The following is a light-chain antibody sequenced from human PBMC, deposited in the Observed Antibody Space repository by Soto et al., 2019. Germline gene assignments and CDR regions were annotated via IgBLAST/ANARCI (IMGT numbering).Light chain of an antibody. CDR3: CSYATTTL. J-gene: IGLJ2*01. CDR1: SSDIGSYDL. V-gene: IGLV2-23*02. CDR2: EVN. Sequence: SVLTQPASVSGSPGQSITISCTGTSSDIGSYDLVSWYQQHPGNAPRLIIYEVNKRPSGVSNRFSGSKSGNTASLTVSGLQAEDGAEYYCCSYATTTLFGGGTKVTVL.